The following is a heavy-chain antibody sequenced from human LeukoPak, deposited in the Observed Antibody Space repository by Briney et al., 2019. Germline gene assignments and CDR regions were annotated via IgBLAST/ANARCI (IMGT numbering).Heavy chain of an antibody. J-gene: IGHJ3*02. Sequence: SETLSLTCTVSXGSINNYYWSWLRQTPGKGLEWIGYILSSGSTNYNPSVKSRVTISVDTSKNQFSLKLSSVTAADTAVYYCARTNQISETAFDIWGQGSVVIVTS. V-gene: IGHV4-59*01. CDR3: ARTNQISETAFDI. CDR1: XGSINNYY. CDR2: ILSSGST. D-gene: IGHD1-14*01.